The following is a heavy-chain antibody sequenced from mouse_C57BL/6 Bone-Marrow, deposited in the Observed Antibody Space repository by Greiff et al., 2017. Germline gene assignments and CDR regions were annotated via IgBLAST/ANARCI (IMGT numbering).Heavy chain of an antibody. CDR2: INPNNGGT. V-gene: IGHV1-18*01. D-gene: IGHD1-1*01. Sequence: EVQLQQSGPELVKPGASVKIPCKASGYTFTDYNMDWVKQSPGKRLEWIGDINPNNGGTIYNQKFKGKVILTVDKSSSTAYMQLRSLTSEDTADYYWARGEYGSSYWYVDVWGTGTTVTVSS. CDR3: ARGEYGSSYWYVDV. J-gene: IGHJ1*03. CDR1: GYTFTDYN.